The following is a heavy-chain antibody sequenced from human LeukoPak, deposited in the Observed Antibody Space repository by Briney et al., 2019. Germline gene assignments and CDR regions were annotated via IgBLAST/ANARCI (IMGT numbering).Heavy chain of an antibody. D-gene: IGHD2-8*02. CDR3: ARDGRRVETGGYHFAY. CDR1: GFTFTSYS. J-gene: IGHJ4*02. CDR2: ISYDRSNE. Sequence: PGGSLRLSCTASGFTFTSYSMHWVRQAPGKGLEWVAHISYDRSNEHYADSVKGRLTISRDNSKNTLYLQMNSPRAEDTTVYYGARDGRRVETGGYHFAYWGQGTRVTGAS. V-gene: IGHV3-30-3*01.